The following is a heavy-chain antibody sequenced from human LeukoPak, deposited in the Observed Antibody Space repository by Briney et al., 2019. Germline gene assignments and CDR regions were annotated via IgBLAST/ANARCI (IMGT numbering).Heavy chain of an antibody. D-gene: IGHD3-22*01. J-gene: IGHJ3*02. CDR1: GYTFTSYY. CDR3: ARVGYYYDSSGYAFDI. V-gene: IGHV1-46*01. CDR2: INPSGGST. Sequence: ASVKVSCTASGYTFTSYYMHWVRQAPGQGLEWMGIINPSGGSTSYAQKFQGRVTMIRDTSTSTVYMELSSLRSEDTAVYYCARVGYYYDSSGYAFDIWGQGTMVTVSS.